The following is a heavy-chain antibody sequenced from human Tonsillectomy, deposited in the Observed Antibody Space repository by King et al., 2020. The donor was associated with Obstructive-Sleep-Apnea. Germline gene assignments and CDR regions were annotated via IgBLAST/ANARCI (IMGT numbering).Heavy chain of an antibody. CDR2: IYYSGNT. CDR1: DGSISTSHCY. CDR3: VREDYGDFECAY. V-gene: IGHV4-39*07. J-gene: IGHJ4*02. Sequence: LQLQESGPGLVKPSETLSLTCTVSDGSISTSHCYWGWIRQPPGKGLEWVGRIYYSGNTNYNPSLKSRVTLSLITSKNHFSLRLCSVTAADTAVYYCVREDYGDFECAYWGQGTLVTVSS. D-gene: IGHD4-17*01.